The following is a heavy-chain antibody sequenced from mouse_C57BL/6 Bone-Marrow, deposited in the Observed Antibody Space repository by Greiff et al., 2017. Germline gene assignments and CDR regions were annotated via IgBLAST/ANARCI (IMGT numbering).Heavy chain of an antibody. Sequence: VQLKESGPELVKPGASVKISCKASGYSFTDYNMNWVKQSNGKSLEWIGVINPNYGTTRYNQKFKGKATLTVDQSSSTAYMQLNSLTSEDSAVYYCAREMFYYYGSGYWYFDVWGTGTTVTVSS. D-gene: IGHD1-1*01. CDR3: AREMFYYYGSGYWYFDV. CDR2: INPNYGTT. CDR1: GYSFTDYN. J-gene: IGHJ1*03. V-gene: IGHV1-39*01.